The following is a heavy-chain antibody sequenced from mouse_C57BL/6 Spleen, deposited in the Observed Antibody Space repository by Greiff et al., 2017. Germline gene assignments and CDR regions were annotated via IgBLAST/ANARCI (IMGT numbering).Heavy chain of an antibody. CDR3: ARRDYGSRGYAMDY. D-gene: IGHD1-1*01. CDR2: INPSTGGT. Sequence: EVKLMESGPELVKPGASVKISCKASGYSFTGYYMNWVKQSPEKSLEWIGEINPSTGGTTYNQKFKAKATLTADKSSSTAYMQLKSLTSEDSAVYYCARRDYGSRGYAMDYWGQGTSVTVSS. CDR1: GYSFTGYY. J-gene: IGHJ4*01. V-gene: IGHV1-42*01.